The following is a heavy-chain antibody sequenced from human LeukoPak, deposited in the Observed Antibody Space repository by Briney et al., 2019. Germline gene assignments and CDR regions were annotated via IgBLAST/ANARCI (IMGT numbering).Heavy chain of an antibody. CDR1: GFTFSSYG. CDR2: IRYDGSNK. V-gene: IGHV3-30*02. D-gene: IGHD3-10*01. Sequence: GGSLRLSCAASGFTFSSYGMHWVRQAPGKGLEWVAFIRYDGSNKYYADSVKGRFTISRDNSKNTLYLQMNSLRAEDTAVYYCAKDATMVRGVADFIDYWGQGTLVTVSS. J-gene: IGHJ4*02. CDR3: AKDATMVRGVADFIDY.